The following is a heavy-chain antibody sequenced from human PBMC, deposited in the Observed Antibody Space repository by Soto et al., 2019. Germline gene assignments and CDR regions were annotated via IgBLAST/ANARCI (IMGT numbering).Heavy chain of an antibody. CDR3: VRRDDDKAIAP. J-gene: IGHJ5*02. Sequence: GGSLRLSCAVSGFTLSSSWMHWVRQAPGKGLVWVSRINSDGRTTSYADSVKGRFTISRDNAKNTLYLQMNSLRAEDTAVYYCVRRDDDKAIAPWGQGTPVPVYS. V-gene: IGHV3-74*01. CDR2: INSDGRTT. D-gene: IGHD3-22*01. CDR1: GFTLSSSW.